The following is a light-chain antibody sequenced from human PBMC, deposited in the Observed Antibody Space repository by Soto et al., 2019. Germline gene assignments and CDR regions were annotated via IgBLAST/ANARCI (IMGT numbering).Light chain of an antibody. J-gene: IGLJ2*01. V-gene: IGLV2-23*01. Sequence: QPVLTQPASVSGSPGQSITISCTGTSSDVGSYNLVSWYQQHPGKAPKLMIYEGSKRPSGVSNRFSGSKSGNTASLTISGLQAEDEADYYCCSYAGSSTVVFGGGTSSPS. CDR2: EGS. CDR1: SSDVGSYNL. CDR3: CSYAGSSTVV.